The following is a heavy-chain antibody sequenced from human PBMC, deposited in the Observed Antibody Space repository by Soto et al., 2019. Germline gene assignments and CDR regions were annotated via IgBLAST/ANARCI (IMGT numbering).Heavy chain of an antibody. Sequence: PGLPQRIPWKGSGGKFTNYWSGWMRQMPGKGLEWMGIIYPADSDTRYSPSFQGQVTISADKSISTAYLQWSSLKASDTAIYYFARPGKKTGTTSTVFDIWGIGTRVTVS. CDR2: IYPADSDT. J-gene: IGHJ3*02. CDR3: ARPGKKTGTTSTVFDI. D-gene: IGHD1-1*01. CDR1: GGKFTNYW. V-gene: IGHV5-51*01.